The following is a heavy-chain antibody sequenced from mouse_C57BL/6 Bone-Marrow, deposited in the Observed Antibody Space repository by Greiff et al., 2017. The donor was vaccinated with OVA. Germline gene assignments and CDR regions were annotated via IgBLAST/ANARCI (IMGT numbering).Heavy chain of an antibody. D-gene: IGHD3-2*02. CDR3: ARQATS. Sequence: QVQLQQSGAELVKPGASVKLSCKASGYTFTSYWMQWVKQRPGQGLEWIGEIDPSGSYTYYNQKFKGKATLTGDTSSSTAYMQLSSLTSEDSAVYYYARQATSGGQGTLVTVSA. CDR1: GYTFTSYW. J-gene: IGHJ3*01. CDR2: IDPSGSYT. V-gene: IGHV1-50*01.